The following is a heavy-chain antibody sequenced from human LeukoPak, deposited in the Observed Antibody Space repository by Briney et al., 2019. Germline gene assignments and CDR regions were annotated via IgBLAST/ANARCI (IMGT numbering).Heavy chain of an antibody. CDR1: GFTFSSYS. CDR3: ARDQLSYY. D-gene: IGHD2-2*01. Sequence: GGSLRLSCAASGFTFSSYSMNWVRQAPGKGLEWVSYISDTSGTIYYADSVKGRFTISRDNAKNSPYLQMDSLRAEDTAVYYCARDQLSYYWGQGTLVTVSS. CDR2: ISDTSGTI. J-gene: IGHJ4*02. V-gene: IGHV3-48*04.